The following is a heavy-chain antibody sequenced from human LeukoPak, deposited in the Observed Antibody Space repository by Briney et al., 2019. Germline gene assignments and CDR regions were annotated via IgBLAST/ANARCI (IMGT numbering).Heavy chain of an antibody. Sequence: GGPLRLSCAASGFTVSSNYMSWVRQAPGKGLEWVSVIYSGGSTYYADSVKGRFTISRDNSKNTLYLQMNSLRAEDTAVYYCAREGRYCTNGVCYYYHYYMDVWGKGTTVTVSS. J-gene: IGHJ6*03. CDR3: AREGRYCTNGVCYYYHYYMDV. CDR2: IYSGGST. CDR1: GFTVSSNY. D-gene: IGHD2-8*01. V-gene: IGHV3-66*01.